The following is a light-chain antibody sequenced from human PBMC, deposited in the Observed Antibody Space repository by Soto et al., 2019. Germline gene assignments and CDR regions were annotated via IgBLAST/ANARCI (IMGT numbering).Light chain of an antibody. J-gene: IGKJ4*01. Sequence: DIQLTQSPSFLSASVGDRVTITCRASQGISSYLAWYQQKPGKAPKLLIYAASTLQHGVPSRFSGSGSGTEFTLTISSLQPEDFATYYCQQLNSYTFTFGGGTKVEIK. CDR2: AAS. CDR1: QGISSY. V-gene: IGKV1-9*01. CDR3: QQLNSYTFT.